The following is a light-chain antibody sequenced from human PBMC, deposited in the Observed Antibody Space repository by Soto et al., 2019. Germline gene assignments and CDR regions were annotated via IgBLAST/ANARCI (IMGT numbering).Light chain of an antibody. CDR1: QHISIY. CDR3: QEGTYWPA. Sequence: DIQMTQSPSSLSASVGDRVTITCRASQHISIYLNWYQQRPGTAPKLLIFAASSLQSGVPSRFSGSGSGTDFTLTISSLQPEDFAVYYCQEGTYWPAFGGGTKVEIK. J-gene: IGKJ4*01. CDR2: AAS. V-gene: IGKV1-39*01.